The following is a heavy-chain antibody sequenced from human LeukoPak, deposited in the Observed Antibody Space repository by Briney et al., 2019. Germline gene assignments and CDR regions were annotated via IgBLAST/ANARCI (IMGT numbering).Heavy chain of an antibody. D-gene: IGHD6-19*01. J-gene: IGHJ4*02. Sequence: PSETLSLTCTVSGGSISSDSYYWAWIRQPPGKGLEWIASIYYSGSTYYNPSLKSRVTISVGTSRNQFSLKLSSVTAADTAVYYCASLAVAGLSEGYWGQGTLVTVSS. CDR2: IYYSGST. CDR1: GGSISSDSYY. V-gene: IGHV4-39*01. CDR3: ASLAVAGLSEGY.